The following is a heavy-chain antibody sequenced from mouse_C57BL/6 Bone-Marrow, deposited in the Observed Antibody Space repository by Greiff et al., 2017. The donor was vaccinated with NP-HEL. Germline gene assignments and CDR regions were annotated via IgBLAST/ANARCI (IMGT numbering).Heavy chain of an antibody. V-gene: IGHV5-9*01. D-gene: IGHD2-4*01. CDR3: ARQGTDYDYDEDY. J-gene: IGHJ2*01. Sequence: DVMLVESGGGLVKPGGSLKLSCAASGFTFSSYTMSWVRQTPEKRLEWVATISGGGGNTYYPDSVKGRFTISRDNAKNTLYLQMSSLRSEDTALYYCARQGTDYDYDEDYWGQGTTLTVSS. CDR1: GFTFSSYT. CDR2: ISGGGGNT.